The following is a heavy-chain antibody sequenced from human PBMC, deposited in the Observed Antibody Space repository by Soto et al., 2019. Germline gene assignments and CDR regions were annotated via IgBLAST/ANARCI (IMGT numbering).Heavy chain of an antibody. V-gene: IGHV3-30*18. J-gene: IGHJ4*02. Sequence: QVQLVESGGGVVQPGRSLRLSCAASGFSFSGYGMHWVRQAPGKGLEWVAVISYDGGNKYYADSVKGRFTISRDNSRNTLFLQMNSLRTEDTAVYYCAKSLLLYRGSNDDCWGQGTLVTVSS. CDR3: AKSLLLYRGSNDDC. CDR2: ISYDGGNK. CDR1: GFSFSGYG. D-gene: IGHD1-26*01.